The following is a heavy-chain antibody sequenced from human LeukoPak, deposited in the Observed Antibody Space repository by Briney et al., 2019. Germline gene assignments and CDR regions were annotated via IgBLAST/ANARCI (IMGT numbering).Heavy chain of an antibody. CDR2: INHSGST. V-gene: IGHV4-34*01. J-gene: IGHJ5*02. CDR1: GGSFSGYY. Sequence: SETLSLTCAVYGGSFSGYYWSWIRQPPGKGLEWIGEINHSGSTNYNPSLKSRVTISVDTSKSQFSLKLSSVTAADTAVYYCARRPGSFYSSGWYRWFDPWGQGTLVTVSS. D-gene: IGHD6-19*01. CDR3: ARRPGSFYSSGWYRWFDP.